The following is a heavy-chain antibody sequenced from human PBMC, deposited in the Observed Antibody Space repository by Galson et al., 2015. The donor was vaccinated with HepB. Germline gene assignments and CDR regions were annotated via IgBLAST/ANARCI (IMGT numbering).Heavy chain of an antibody. V-gene: IGHV1-18*04. Sequence: SVKVSCKASGYTFTSYGISWVRQAPGQGLEWMGWISAYNGNTNYAQKLQGRVTMTTDTSTSTAYMELRSLRSDDTAVYYCARGQGPYYYGSGSYFVAFDIWGQGTMVTVSS. CDR1: GYTFTSYG. D-gene: IGHD3-10*01. J-gene: IGHJ3*02. CDR3: ARGQGPYYYGSGSYFVAFDI. CDR2: ISAYNGNT.